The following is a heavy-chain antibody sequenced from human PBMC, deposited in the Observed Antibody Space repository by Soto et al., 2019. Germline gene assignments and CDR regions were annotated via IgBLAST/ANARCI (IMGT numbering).Heavy chain of an antibody. CDR3: AREGGSYSNCFDY. V-gene: IGHV4-59*01. CDR2: IYYSGST. J-gene: IGHJ4*02. D-gene: IGHD1-26*01. Sequence: SETLTLTCTVSGGSISSYYLSWIRQPPGKGLEWIGYIYYSGSTNYNPSLKSRVTISVDTSKNQFSLKLSSVTAADTAVYYCAREGGSYSNCFDYWGQGTLVTVSS. CDR1: GGSISSYY.